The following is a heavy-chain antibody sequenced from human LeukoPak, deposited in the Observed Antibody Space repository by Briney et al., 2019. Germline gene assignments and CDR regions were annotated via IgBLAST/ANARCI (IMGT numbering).Heavy chain of an antibody. V-gene: IGHV3-48*03. Sequence: GGSLRLXCEASGFTYSSYDMNWVRQAPGKGLQWISHITQGGSTIYYADSVKGRFTIFRDNAKSSLYLQMDSLRVEDTAIYYCARSRGKYFQRWGQGTLVTVSS. J-gene: IGHJ1*01. D-gene: IGHD3-16*01. CDR1: GFTYSSYD. CDR3: ARSRGKYFQR. CDR2: ITQGGSTI.